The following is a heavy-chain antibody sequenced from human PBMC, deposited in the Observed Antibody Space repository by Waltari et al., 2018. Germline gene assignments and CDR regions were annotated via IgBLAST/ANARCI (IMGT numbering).Heavy chain of an antibody. V-gene: IGHV4-38-2*01. CDR1: GYSISSGYY. Sequence: QVQLQESGPGLVKPSETLSLPCAVSGYSISSGYYWGWIRQPPGKGLEWIGSIYHSGSTYYNPSLKSRVTISVDTSKNQFSLKLSSVTAADTAVYYCATAGSATIAGYFDYWGQGTLVTVSS. J-gene: IGHJ4*02. D-gene: IGHD5-12*01. CDR2: IYHSGST. CDR3: ATAGSATIAGYFDY.